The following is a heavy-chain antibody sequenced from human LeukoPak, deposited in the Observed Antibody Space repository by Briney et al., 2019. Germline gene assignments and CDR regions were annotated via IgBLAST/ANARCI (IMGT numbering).Heavy chain of an antibody. D-gene: IGHD1-26*01. V-gene: IGHV3-33*08. CDR2: IWYDGSNK. J-gene: IGHJ4*02. CDR3: ARDGYSGSYPFDY. Sequence: PGGSLRLSCAASGFTFSSYAMSWVRQAPGKGLEWVAVIWYDGSNKYYADSVKGRFTISRDNSKNTLYLQMNSLRAEDTAVYYCARDGYSGSYPFDYWGQGTLVTVSS. CDR1: GFTFSSYA.